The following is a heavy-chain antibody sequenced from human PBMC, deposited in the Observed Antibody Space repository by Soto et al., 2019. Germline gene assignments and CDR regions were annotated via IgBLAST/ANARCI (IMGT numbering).Heavy chain of an antibody. Sequence: PGGSLSLSCATSGFTFSSYWMHWVRQAPGKVLVCLSRVNSYGSTTNYADSVKGRFTISRDNAKNTLYLQMNSLRAEDTAVYFCARVSVSSAWYIDSWGQGTLVTVXS. CDR1: GFTFSSYW. J-gene: IGHJ5*01. CDR3: ARVSVSSAWYIDS. V-gene: IGHV3-74*01. CDR2: VNSYGSTT. D-gene: IGHD6-13*01.